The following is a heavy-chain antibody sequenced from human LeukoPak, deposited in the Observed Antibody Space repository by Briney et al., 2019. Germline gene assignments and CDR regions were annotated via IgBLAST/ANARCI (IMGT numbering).Heavy chain of an antibody. CDR3: ARDRRYCSSTSCYSNWFDP. V-gene: IGHV3-30-3*01. J-gene: IGHJ5*02. CDR1: GFTFSSYA. Sequence: GGSLRLSCAASGFTFSSYAMPWVRQAPGKGLEWVAVTSYDGSNKYYADSVKGRFTISRDNSKNTLYLQMNSLRAEDTAVYYCARDRRYCSSTSCYSNWFDPWGQGTLVTVSS. CDR2: TSYDGSNK. D-gene: IGHD2-2*01.